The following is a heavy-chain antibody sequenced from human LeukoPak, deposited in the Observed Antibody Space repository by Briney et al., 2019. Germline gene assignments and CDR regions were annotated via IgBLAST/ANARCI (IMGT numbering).Heavy chain of an antibody. D-gene: IGHD3-9*01. CDR3: ARSPRYFDWFFDY. Sequence: GGSLRLSCAASGFTFSSYAMHWVRQAPGKGLEWVAVISYDGSNKYYADSVKGRFTISRDNSKNTLYLQMNSLRAEDTAVSYCARSPRYFDWFFDYWGQGTLVTVSS. CDR1: GFTFSSYA. V-gene: IGHV3-30*04. J-gene: IGHJ4*02. CDR2: ISYDGSNK.